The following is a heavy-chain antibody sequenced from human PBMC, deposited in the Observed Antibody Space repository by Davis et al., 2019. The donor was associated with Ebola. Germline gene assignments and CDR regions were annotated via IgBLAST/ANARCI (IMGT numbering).Heavy chain of an antibody. J-gene: IGHJ6*04. Sequence: AASVKVSCKASGYTFTRYAMNWLRQAPGQGPEWMGRINPYSGGTNYAQKFQGRVTMTRDTSISTAYMELSRLRSDDTAVYYCARDAAARVYYYYYGMDVWGKGTTVTVSS. V-gene: IGHV1-2*06. CDR3: ARDAAARVYYYYYGMDV. CDR1: GYTFTRYA. D-gene: IGHD6-25*01. CDR2: INPYSGGT.